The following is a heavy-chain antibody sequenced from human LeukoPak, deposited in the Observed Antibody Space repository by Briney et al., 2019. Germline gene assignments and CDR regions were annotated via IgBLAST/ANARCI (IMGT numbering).Heavy chain of an antibody. Sequence: GGSLRLSCAASGFTFSSYAMSWVRQAPGRGLEWVPAISGSGGSTYYADSVKGRFTISRDNSKNTLYLQMNSLRAEDTAVYYCAKGRRDWNDVYDYWGQGTLVTVSS. D-gene: IGHD1-1*01. CDR3: AKGRRDWNDVYDY. CDR1: GFTFSSYA. V-gene: IGHV3-23*01. J-gene: IGHJ4*02. CDR2: ISGSGGST.